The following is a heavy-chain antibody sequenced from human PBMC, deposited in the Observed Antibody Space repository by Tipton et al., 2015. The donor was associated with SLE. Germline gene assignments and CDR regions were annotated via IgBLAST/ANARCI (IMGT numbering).Heavy chain of an antibody. CDR3: ARFSGRLYFDY. CDR1: GDSISSYY. D-gene: IGHD1-26*01. J-gene: IGHJ4*02. V-gene: IGHV4-59*12. Sequence: PSLTCTVSGDSISSYYWSWIRQPPGKGLEWIGSIYYSGSTNYSPSLKSRVTISVDTSKNQFSLRLSSVTAADTAVYYCARFSGRLYFDYWGQGTLVTVSS. CDR2: IYYSGST.